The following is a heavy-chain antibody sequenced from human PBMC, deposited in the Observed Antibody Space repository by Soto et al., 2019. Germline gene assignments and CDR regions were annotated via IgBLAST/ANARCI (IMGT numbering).Heavy chain of an antibody. CDR3: TRHTVDY. Sequence: EVQLVESGGGLVQPGGSLKLSCAASGFSFSDSAIHWVRQASGKGLEWVGRTRSKAHSYATAFAASVKGRFTISRHDSKTTVYLQMNSLKTEDPAVYYCTRHTVDYWGQGTLVTVSS. V-gene: IGHV3-73*02. CDR1: GFSFSDSA. J-gene: IGHJ4*02. D-gene: IGHD4-4*01. CDR2: TRSKAHSYAT.